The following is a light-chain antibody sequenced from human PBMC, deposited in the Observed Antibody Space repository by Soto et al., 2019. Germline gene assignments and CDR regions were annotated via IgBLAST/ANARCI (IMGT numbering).Light chain of an antibody. J-gene: IGKJ4*01. CDR3: QHYGTSLT. CDR2: QAS. CDR1: QTVGSRY. Sequence: ESVLTQSPGSLSLSPGERAFLSCRASQTVGSRYLAWYQHKPGQAPRLLISQASTRAAGVPDRFSGSGSETDFTLTSNRLEPEDFAVYYCQHYGTSLTFGGGTLVEIK. V-gene: IGKV3-20*01.